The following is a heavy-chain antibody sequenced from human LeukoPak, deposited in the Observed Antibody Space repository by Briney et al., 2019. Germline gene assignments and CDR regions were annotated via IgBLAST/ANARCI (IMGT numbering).Heavy chain of an antibody. CDR2: IYYSGST. D-gene: IGHD6-13*01. CDR1: GGSISSYY. CDR3: ARVGSYCMGASGTCADY. J-gene: IGHJ4*02. Sequence: SETLSLTCTVSGGSISSYYWSWIRQPPGQGLEWIGYIYYSGSTNYDPSLKSRVTISVDTSKNQFSLKLTSVIAADTAVYYCARVGSYCMGASGTCADYWGQRTLVTVSS. V-gene: IGHV4-59*01.